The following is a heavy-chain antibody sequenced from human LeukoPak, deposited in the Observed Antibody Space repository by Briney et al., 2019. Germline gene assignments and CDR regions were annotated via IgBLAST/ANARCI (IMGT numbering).Heavy chain of an antibody. Sequence: SEALSLTCTVSGGSISSSSYSWGWIRQPPGKGLEWIGSIYYSGSTYYNPSLKSRVTISVDTSKNQFSLKLSSVTAADTAVYYCARRSWNDVDYWGQGTLVTVSS. CDR2: IYYSGST. CDR3: ARRSWNDVDY. V-gene: IGHV4-39*01. CDR1: GGSISSSSYS. J-gene: IGHJ4*02. D-gene: IGHD1-1*01.